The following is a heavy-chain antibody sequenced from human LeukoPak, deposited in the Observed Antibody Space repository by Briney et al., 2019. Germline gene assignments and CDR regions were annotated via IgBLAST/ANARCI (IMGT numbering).Heavy chain of an antibody. CDR2: IWSSGDHT. Sequence: GGSLRLSCTTSRFSINNYAMTWLRRAPGKGLEWVSRIWSSGDHTKYADSVRGRVTVSRDKTKNTLYLQMNDLRVDDTAVYYCAKDPNGDYIGAFDVWGQGIMVTVSS. V-gene: IGHV3-23*01. J-gene: IGHJ3*01. CDR1: RFSINNYA. CDR3: AKDPNGDYIGAFDV. D-gene: IGHD2-8*01.